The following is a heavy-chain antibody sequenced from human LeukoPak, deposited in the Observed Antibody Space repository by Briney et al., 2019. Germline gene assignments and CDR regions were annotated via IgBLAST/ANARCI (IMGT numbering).Heavy chain of an antibody. CDR3: AREGLGATVDY. CDR2: INHSGST. V-gene: IGHV4-34*01. Sequence: SETLSLTCAVYGGSFSGYYWSWIRQPPGKGLEWIGEINHSGSTNYNPSLKSRVTISVDTSENQFSLKLSSVTAADTAVYYCAREGLGATVDYWGQGTLVTVSS. J-gene: IGHJ4*02. CDR1: GGSFSGYY. D-gene: IGHD5-12*01.